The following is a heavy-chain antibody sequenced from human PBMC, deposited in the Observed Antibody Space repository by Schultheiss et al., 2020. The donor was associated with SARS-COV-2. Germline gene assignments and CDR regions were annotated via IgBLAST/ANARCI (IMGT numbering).Heavy chain of an antibody. CDR3: ARARYSSGWYYDY. CDR1: GGSISSYY. CDR2: ISYRGST. J-gene: IGHJ4*02. Sequence: SETLSLTCTVSGGSISSYYWSWVRQPPGKGLEWLGYISYRGSTNYNPSLKSRVTISADTSKNQFSLKLSSVTAADTAVYYCARARYSSGWYYDYWGQGTLVTVSS. V-gene: IGHV4-59*12. D-gene: IGHD6-19*01.